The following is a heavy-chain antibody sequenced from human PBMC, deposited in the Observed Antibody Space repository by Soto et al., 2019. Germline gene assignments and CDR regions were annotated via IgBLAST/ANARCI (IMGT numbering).Heavy chain of an antibody. CDR3: ATLDTPFAFDV. CDR2: IYYSGST. J-gene: IGHJ3*01. V-gene: IGHV4-31*03. CDR1: GGSISSGGYY. Sequence: SETLSLTCTVSGGSISSGGYYWSWIRQHPGKGLEWIGYIYYSGSTYYNPSLKSRVTMAVDTSKRQFSLKLRSVTAADTAVYYCATLDTPFAFDVWGQGAMVTVSS. D-gene: IGHD5-18*01.